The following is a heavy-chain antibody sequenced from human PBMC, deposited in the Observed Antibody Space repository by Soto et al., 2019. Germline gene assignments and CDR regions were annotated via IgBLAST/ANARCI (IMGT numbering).Heavy chain of an antibody. CDR1: GGSISSYY. CDR3: ARDLGITMVRGVITESYYYYGMDV. V-gene: IGHV4-4*07. J-gene: IGHJ6*02. D-gene: IGHD3-10*01. CDR2: IYTSGST. Sequence: QVQLQESGPGLVKPSETLSLTCTVSGGSISSYYWSWIRQPAGKGLEWIGRIYTSGSTNYNPSLKSRVTMSVDTSKNRFSLKLSSVTAADTAVYYCARDLGITMVRGVITESYYYYGMDVWGQGTTVTVSS.